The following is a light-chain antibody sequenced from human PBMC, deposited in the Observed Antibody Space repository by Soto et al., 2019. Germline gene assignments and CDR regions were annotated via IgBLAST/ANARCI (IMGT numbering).Light chain of an antibody. J-gene: IGKJ1*01. CDR3: QHYSTWLWT. CDR1: QSVSSK. V-gene: IGKV3-15*01. Sequence: EIVMTQSPATLSVSPGERATLSCRASQSVSSKLAWYQQKPGQGPRLLIYGASSRATGIPARFSGSGSGTEFTLTISSLQSEDFAVYYCQHYSTWLWTFGQGTKVGIK. CDR2: GAS.